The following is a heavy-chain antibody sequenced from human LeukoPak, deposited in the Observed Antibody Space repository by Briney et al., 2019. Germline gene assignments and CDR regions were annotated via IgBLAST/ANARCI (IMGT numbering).Heavy chain of an antibody. D-gene: IGHD3-10*01. Sequence: SETLSLTCAVYGGSFSGYYWGWIRQPPGKGLEWIGEINHSGSIGYNSSLKSRVTISLDTSKNQFSLKLSSVTAADTAVYYCAGGDYHGSESYANYWGQGTLVTVSS. CDR1: GGSFSGYY. CDR2: INHSGSI. V-gene: IGHV4-34*01. CDR3: AGGDYHGSESYANY. J-gene: IGHJ4*02.